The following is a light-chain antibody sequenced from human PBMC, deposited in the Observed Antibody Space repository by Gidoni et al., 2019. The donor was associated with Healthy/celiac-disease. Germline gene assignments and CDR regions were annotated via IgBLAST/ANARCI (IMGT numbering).Light chain of an antibody. CDR3: QQYDNLPLT. Sequence: DIQKTQSSSSLSASVGDRVTITCQASQGISNYLNWYQQKPGKAPKLLIYDASNLETGVPSRFSGSGSGTDFTFTISSLQPEDIATYYCQQYDNLPLTFGGGTKVEIK. CDR1: QGISNY. V-gene: IGKV1-33*01. CDR2: DAS. J-gene: IGKJ4*01.